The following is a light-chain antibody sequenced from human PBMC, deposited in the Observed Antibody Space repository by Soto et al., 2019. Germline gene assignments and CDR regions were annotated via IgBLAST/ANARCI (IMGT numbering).Light chain of an antibody. CDR1: SSDVGGYNY. CDR2: DVS. V-gene: IGLV2-14*01. CDR3: SSYTSSSTWV. J-gene: IGLJ1*01. Sequence: QSALTQPASVSGSPGQSITISCTGTSSDVGGYNYVSWYQQHPGKAPKLMIYDVSNRPSGVSNRISGSKSGNTASLTISELQAEDEADYYCSSYTSSSTWVFGTGTKVTVL.